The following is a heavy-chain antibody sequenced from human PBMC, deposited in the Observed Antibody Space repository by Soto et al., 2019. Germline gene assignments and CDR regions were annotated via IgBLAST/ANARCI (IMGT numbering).Heavy chain of an antibody. CDR3: AREAIVGGATTGRDV. D-gene: IGHD1-26*01. CDR2: IIPGYPAGGRT. J-gene: IGHJ6*01. Sequence: QVQLVQSGAEVMKPGASVKASCKASGYTLTTFFMHWVRQAPGLGLKWMAVIIPGYPAGGRTTYAQKHEGRFLMTTDTCTRTVYMGLSRLGADVTAVYYWAREAIVGGATTGRDVWGQGNRVTVSS. V-gene: IGHV1-46*01. CDR1: GYTLTTFF.